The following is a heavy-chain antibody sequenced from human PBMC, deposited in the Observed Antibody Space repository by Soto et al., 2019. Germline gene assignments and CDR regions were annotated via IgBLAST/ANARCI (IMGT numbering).Heavy chain of an antibody. Sequence: QVQLVQSGAEVKKPGPSVKVSCKASGGTFSSYAISWVRQAPGQGLEWMGWIIPIFGTANYAQKFQGRVTITADESTSTAYMELSSLRSEDTAVYYCARAPYYYESSGYYDYWGQGTLVTVSS. J-gene: IGHJ4*02. D-gene: IGHD3-22*01. CDR1: GGTFSSYA. CDR3: ARAPYYYESSGYYDY. CDR2: IIPIFGTA. V-gene: IGHV1-69*01.